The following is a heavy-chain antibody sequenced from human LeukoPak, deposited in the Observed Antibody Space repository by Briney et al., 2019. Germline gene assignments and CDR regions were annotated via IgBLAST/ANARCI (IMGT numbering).Heavy chain of an antibody. Sequence: GGSLRLSCGASGFTFSRYGMHWVRQAPGKGLEWVAIIWYDGSNKYYADSVKGRFTISRDNCKNTLYLQMNSLRAEDTAVYYCARDSSTTVTGAFDIWGQGTMVTVSS. CDR1: GFTFSRYG. CDR3: ARDSSTTVTGAFDI. D-gene: IGHD4-17*01. CDR2: IWYDGSNK. J-gene: IGHJ3*02. V-gene: IGHV3-33*01.